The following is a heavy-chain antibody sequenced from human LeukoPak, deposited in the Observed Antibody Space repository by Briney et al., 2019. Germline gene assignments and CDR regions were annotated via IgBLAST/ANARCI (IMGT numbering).Heavy chain of an antibody. CDR1: GSTLTRWS. Sequence: GGSLRLSCAASGSTLTRWSMNWVRQAPGKGLEWVSSISPSSSDIYYADSVKGRFTISRDNAKNSLYLQLNSLRAEDTAVYFCARGCGRASCPYFFDSWGHGSLVSVSS. CDR2: ISPSSSDI. J-gene: IGHJ4*01. V-gene: IGHV3-21*06. D-gene: IGHD2-2*01. CDR3: ARGCGRASCPYFFDS.